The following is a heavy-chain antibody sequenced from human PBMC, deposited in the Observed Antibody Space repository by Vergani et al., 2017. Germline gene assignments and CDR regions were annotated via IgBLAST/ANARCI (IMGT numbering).Heavy chain of an antibody. CDR3: ASSHSIFDFWSGYRYDAFDI. Sequence: QVQLQESGPGLVKPSRTLPLTCTVSGGSISSGGNYWSWIRQHPGKGLEWIGYIYYSGSTYYNPSLKSRVTISVDTSKNQFSLKLSSVTAADTAVYYCASSHSIFDFWSGYRYDAFDIWGQGTMVTVSS. CDR2: IYYSGST. CDR1: GGSISSGGNY. J-gene: IGHJ3*02. D-gene: IGHD3-3*01. V-gene: IGHV4-31*03.